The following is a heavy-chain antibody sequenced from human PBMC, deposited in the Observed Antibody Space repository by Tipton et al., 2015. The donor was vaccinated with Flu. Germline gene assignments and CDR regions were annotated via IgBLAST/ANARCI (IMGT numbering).Heavy chain of an antibody. J-gene: IGHJ4*02. D-gene: IGHD3-22*01. CDR1: GGSISRYY. Sequence: GLVKPSETLSLTCTVSGGSISRYYWSWIRQSVGKGPEWIGRTHTNGNTNYNSSFGSRLTMSVDTSKSQFSMTLTSVTVADTAVYYCASGNFYDSSGYFAFWGQGILVTVSS. CDR2: THTNGNT. CDR3: ASGNFYDSSGYFAF. V-gene: IGHV4-4*07.